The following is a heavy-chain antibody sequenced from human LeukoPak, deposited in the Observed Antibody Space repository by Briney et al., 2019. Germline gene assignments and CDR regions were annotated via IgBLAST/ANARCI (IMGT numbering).Heavy chain of an antibody. CDR1: GFTFGDYD. D-gene: IGHD3-3*01. Sequence: GGSLRLSCTASGFTFGDYDMSWVRQAPGKGLEWVGFIRSKAYGGTTEYAASVKGRFTISRDDSKSIAYLQMNSLKTEDTAVYYCTRVVTYYDFWSGYYAGYWGQGTLVTVSS. CDR3: TRVVTYYDFWSGYYAGY. J-gene: IGHJ4*02. CDR2: IRSKAYGGTT. V-gene: IGHV3-49*04.